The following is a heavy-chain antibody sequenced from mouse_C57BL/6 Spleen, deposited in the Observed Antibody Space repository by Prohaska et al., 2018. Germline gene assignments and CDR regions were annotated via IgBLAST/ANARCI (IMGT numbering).Heavy chain of an antibody. D-gene: IGHD1-1*01. Sequence: QVQLQQPGAELVKPGASVKLSCKASGYTFTSYWMHWVKQRPGQGLEWIGMIHPNSCRTNYNGKFECMVRLTVDKSTSTAYMQLSKLTSEDSTVYYCAGVYGSLIEYWGEGTTLTVSS. CDR3: AGVYGSLIEY. CDR2: IHPNSCRT. CDR1: GYTFTSYW. J-gene: IGHJ2*01. V-gene: IGHV1-64*01.